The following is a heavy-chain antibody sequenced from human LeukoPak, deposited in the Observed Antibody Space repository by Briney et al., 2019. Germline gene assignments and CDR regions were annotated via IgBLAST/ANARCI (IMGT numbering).Heavy chain of an antibody. Sequence: ASVKVSCKVSGYTLTELSMHWVRQAPGKGLEWMGGFDPEDGETIYAQKFQGRVTMTEDTSTDTAYMELSSLRSEDTAVYYCATVNGITIFGVVPYYFDYWGQGTLVTASS. CDR2: FDPEDGET. CDR3: ATVNGITIFGVVPYYFDY. D-gene: IGHD3-3*01. V-gene: IGHV1-24*01. CDR1: GYTLTELS. J-gene: IGHJ4*02.